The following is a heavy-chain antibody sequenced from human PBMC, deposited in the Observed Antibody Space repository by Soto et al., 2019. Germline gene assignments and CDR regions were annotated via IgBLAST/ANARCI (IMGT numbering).Heavy chain of an antibody. CDR2: IYSSGST. CDR1: GGSISSYY. J-gene: IGHJ5*02. Sequence: TSETLSLTCTVSGGSISSYYWSWIRQPAGKGLEWIGRIYSSGSTNYNPSLKSRVTMSVDTSKNQFSLKLTSVTAADTAVYYRAREWKQEGFDPWGQGTLVTVSS. V-gene: IGHV4-4*07. D-gene: IGHD1-1*01. CDR3: AREWKQEGFDP.